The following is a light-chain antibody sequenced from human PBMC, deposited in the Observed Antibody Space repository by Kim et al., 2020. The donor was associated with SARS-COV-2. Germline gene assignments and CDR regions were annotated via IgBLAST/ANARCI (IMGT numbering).Light chain of an antibody. CDR1: QGIGNW. CDR2: GVS. Sequence: ASVGDRVTITCRASQGIGNWLAWYQQKPGKAPKLLISGVSSLQSWVPSRFSGSGSGTEFTLTISSLQPEDFATYYCQQADNFPLTFGGGTKVETK. J-gene: IGKJ4*01. CDR3: QQADNFPLT. V-gene: IGKV1-12*01.